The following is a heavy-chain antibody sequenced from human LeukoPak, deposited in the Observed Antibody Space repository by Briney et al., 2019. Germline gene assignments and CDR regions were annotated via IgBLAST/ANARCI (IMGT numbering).Heavy chain of an antibody. CDR2: IYYSGST. V-gene: IGHV4-39*07. Sequence: PSETLSLTCTVSGGSISSSSYYWGWIRQPPGKGLEWIGSIYYSGSTYYNPSLKSRVTISVDTSKNQFSLKLSSVTAADTAVYYCARDLEPDYGAKGGYWGQGTLVTVSS. CDR1: GGSISSSSYY. J-gene: IGHJ4*02. D-gene: IGHD4-17*01. CDR3: ARDLEPDYGAKGGY.